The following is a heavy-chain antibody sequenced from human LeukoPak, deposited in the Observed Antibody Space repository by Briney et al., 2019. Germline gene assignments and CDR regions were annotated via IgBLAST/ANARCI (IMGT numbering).Heavy chain of an antibody. Sequence: RSGGSLGLSCAASGFSFSTYAMSWVRQAPGKGLEWVSGVNGNGGSTSYADSVKGRFTIFRDNSKNTVYLQMNSLRVEDTAVYYCAKSLYGGCDYWGQGTVVTVSS. CDR3: AKSLYGGCDY. D-gene: IGHD3-16*02. V-gene: IGHV3-23*01. CDR1: GFSFSTYA. J-gene: IGHJ4*02. CDR2: VNGNGGST.